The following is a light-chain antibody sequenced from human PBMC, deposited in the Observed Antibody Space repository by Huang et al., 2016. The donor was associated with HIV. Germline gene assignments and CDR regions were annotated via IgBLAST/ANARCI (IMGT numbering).Light chain of an antibody. CDR3: MQALQTPRT. J-gene: IGKJ5*01. Sequence: DIVMTQSPLSLPVTPGEPASISCRSSQSLLHTNGYNYLDWYLQKPGHSPQLLIYLVSMRASGVPDRFSGSGSVVDFTLKISRVEAEDVGVYYCMQALQTPRTFGQGTRLDIK. V-gene: IGKV2-28*01. CDR1: QSLLHTNGYNY. CDR2: LVS.